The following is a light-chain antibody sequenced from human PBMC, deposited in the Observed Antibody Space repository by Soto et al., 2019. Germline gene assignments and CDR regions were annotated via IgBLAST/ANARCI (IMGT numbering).Light chain of an antibody. V-gene: IGKV1-5*03. CDR1: QYMSDW. Sequence: DIQMTQSPSTLSASIGDRVTITCRASQYMSDWLAWYQQKPGKVPKLLISKASYLESGLPLRFSGSGSGREFPLTISSLQPDDFATYYCQQYSSYPWTFGQGTKVEVK. J-gene: IGKJ1*01. CDR3: QQYSSYPWT. CDR2: KAS.